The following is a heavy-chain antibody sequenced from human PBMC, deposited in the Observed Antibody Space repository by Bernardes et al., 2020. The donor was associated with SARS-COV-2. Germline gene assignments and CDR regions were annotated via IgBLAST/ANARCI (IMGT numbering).Heavy chain of an antibody. CDR3: AKGSGMDWLLFFDY. Sequence: GGSLRLSCAASGFTFSNYAMSWVRQAPGKGLEWVSTISGNSDTTYSADSVRGRFTISRDNSKITLFLQMNSLRAEDTAIYYCAKGSGMDWLLFFDYWGQGTLVTVSS. V-gene: IGHV3-23*01. CDR1: GFTFSNYA. CDR2: ISGNSDTT. D-gene: IGHD3-9*01. J-gene: IGHJ4*02.